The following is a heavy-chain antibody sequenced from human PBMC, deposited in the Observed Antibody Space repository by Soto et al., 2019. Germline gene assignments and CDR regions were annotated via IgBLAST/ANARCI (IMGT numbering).Heavy chain of an antibody. CDR3: ARREIQGPIDY. V-gene: IGHV4-28*01. Sequence: PQDNLFHSYAVSAYTISRSKWWGWIRQPPGKGLEWIGYIYYSGTTYYNPSLKSRVTMSVDTSKNQFSLKLTSVTAVDTAVYYCARREIQGPIDYWGQG. CDR2: IYYSGTT. J-gene: IGHJ4*02. CDR1: AYTISRSKW. D-gene: IGHD1-26*01.